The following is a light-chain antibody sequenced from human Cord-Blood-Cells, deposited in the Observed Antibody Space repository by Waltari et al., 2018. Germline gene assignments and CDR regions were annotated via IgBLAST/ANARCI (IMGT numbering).Light chain of an antibody. CDR3: QQYYSTPLT. V-gene: IGKV4-1*01. J-gene: IGKJ4*01. CDR2: WAS. Sequence: DIVMTQPTDSLAVSLGERATINGTSSQSVLYSSNNKNYLAWYQQKPGQPPKLLIYWASTRESGVPDRFSGSGSGTDFTLTISSLQAEDVAVYYCQQYYSTPLTFGGGTKVEIK. CDR1: QSVLYSSNNKNY.